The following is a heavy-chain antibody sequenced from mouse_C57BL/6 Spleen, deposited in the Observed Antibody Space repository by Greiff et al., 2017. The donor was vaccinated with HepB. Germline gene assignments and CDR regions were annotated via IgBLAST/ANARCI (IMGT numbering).Heavy chain of an antibody. CDR1: GFTFSSYT. CDR2: ISGGGGNT. CDR3: ARRYGNYLYYFDY. J-gene: IGHJ2*01. V-gene: IGHV5-9*01. Sequence: EVKLMESGGGLVKPGGSLKLSCAASGFTFSSYTMSWVRQTPEKRLEWVATISGGGGNTYYPDSVKGRFTISRDNAKNTLYLQMSSLRSEDTALYYCARRYGNYLYYFDYWGQGTTLTVSS. D-gene: IGHD2-1*01.